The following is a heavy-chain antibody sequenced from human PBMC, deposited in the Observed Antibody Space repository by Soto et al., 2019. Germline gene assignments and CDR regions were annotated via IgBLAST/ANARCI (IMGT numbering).Heavy chain of an antibody. J-gene: IGHJ6*02. D-gene: IGHD2-8*01. V-gene: IGHV1-8*01. Sequence: QVQLVQSGAEVKKPGASVKVSCKASGYTFTSYDINWVRQATGQGLEWMGWMNPNSGNTGYAQKFQGRVTMTRNTSISTAYMERSSLRSEDTAVYYCARGWDCTNGVCYTRPMDVWGQGTTVTVSS. CDR1: GYTFTSYD. CDR3: ARGWDCTNGVCYTRPMDV. CDR2: MNPNSGNT.